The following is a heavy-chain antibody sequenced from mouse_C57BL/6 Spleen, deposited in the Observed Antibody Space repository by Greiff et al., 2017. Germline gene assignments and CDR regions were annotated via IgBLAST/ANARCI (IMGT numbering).Heavy chain of an antibody. J-gene: IGHJ1*03. CDR1: GYTFTSYW. V-gene: IGHV1-53*01. CDR3: ARENARGTGWYFDV. CDR2: INPSNGGT. Sequence: QVQLQQPGTELVKPGASVKLSCKASGYTFTSYWMHWVKQRPGQGLEWIGNINPSNGGTNYNEKFKSKATLTGDKSSSTAYMQLSSLTSEDSAVYYCARENARGTGWYFDVWGTGATVTVSS. D-gene: IGHD3-3*01.